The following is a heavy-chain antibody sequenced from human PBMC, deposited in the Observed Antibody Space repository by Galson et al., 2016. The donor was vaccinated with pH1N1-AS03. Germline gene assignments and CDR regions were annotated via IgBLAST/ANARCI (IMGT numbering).Heavy chain of an antibody. D-gene: IGHD3-10*01. CDR1: RFIFSSYQ. V-gene: IGHV3-23*01. Sequence: SLRLSCAASRFIFSSYQMSWVRQAPGKGLEWVSTYGGSDENTYYADSVKGRFTISRDSSKNTLYLQMNTLRAEDTALYYCTTVAGTYYSWAYWGQGSLVNVSS. CDR2: YGGSDENT. CDR3: TTVAGTYYSWAY. J-gene: IGHJ4*02.